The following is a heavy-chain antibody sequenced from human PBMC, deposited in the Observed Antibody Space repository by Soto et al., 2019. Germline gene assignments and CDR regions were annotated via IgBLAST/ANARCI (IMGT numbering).Heavy chain of an antibody. CDR3: ARSYYDIVTGWSRQYYFDY. D-gene: IGHD3-9*01. Sequence: GGPLENSLNASCFTFTPHRIRWVRQAPGQGLEWMGWISAYNGNTNYAQKLQGRVTMTTDTSTSTAYMELRSLRSDDTAVYYCARSYYDIVTGWSRQYYFDYWG. CDR1: CFTFTPHR. J-gene: IGHJ4*01. CDR2: ISAYNGNT. V-gene: IGHV1-18*04.